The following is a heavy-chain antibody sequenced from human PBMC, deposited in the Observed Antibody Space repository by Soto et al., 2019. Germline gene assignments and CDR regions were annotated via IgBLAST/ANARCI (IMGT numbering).Heavy chain of an antibody. CDR1: GGTFSSYT. CDR2: ILPILGIA. CDR3: ATGCGRGVFDY. J-gene: IGHJ4*02. Sequence: QVQLVQSGAEVKKPGSSVKVSCKASGGTFSSYTISWVRQAPGQGLEWMGRILPILGIANYAQKFQGRVTVTEEQSTSTAYMELSSLRSEDTAVYYCATGCGRGVFDYWGQGPLVTASS. D-gene: IGHD3-16*01. V-gene: IGHV1-69*02.